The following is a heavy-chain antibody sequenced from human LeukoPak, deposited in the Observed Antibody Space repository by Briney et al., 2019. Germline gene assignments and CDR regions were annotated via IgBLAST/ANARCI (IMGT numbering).Heavy chain of an antibody. J-gene: IGHJ4*02. D-gene: IGHD3-3*01. CDR2: IYYSGST. V-gene: IGHV4-59*01. CDR1: GGSISSYY. Sequence: SETLSLTCTVSGGSISSYYWSWIRQPLGKGLEWIGYIYYSGSTNYNPSLKSRVTISVDTSKNQFSLKLSSVTAADTAVYYCARGITIFGVVSEYYFDYWGQGTLVTVSS. CDR3: ARGITIFGVVSEYYFDY.